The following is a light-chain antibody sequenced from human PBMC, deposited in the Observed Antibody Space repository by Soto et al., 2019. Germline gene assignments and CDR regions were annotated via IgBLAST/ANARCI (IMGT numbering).Light chain of an antibody. Sequence: QSALTQPASVSGSPGQSITISCAGTGGDVGGYNYVSWYQQHPGKAPKLMIYEVSKRPSGVPDRFSGSKSGNTASLTVSGLQAEDEADYYCSSYAGSNWVFGGGTKLTVL. CDR1: GGDVGGYNY. J-gene: IGLJ3*02. V-gene: IGLV2-8*01. CDR2: EVS. CDR3: SSYAGSNWV.